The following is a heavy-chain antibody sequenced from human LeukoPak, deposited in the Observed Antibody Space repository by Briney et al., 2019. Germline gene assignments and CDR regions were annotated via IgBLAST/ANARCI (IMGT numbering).Heavy chain of an antibody. CDR3: ARGLCGGDCSSGRFLDL. D-gene: IGHD2-21*02. J-gene: IGHJ2*01. CDR1: GFTFSSYA. V-gene: IGHV3-48*04. Sequence: PGRSLRLSCAASGFTFSSYAMHWVRQAPGKGLEWVSYITTSSNNIYYADSVKGRFTISRDNPKNSLFLQMNSLRAEDTAVYYCARGLCGGDCSSGRFLDLWGRGTLVTVSS. CDR2: ITTSSNNI.